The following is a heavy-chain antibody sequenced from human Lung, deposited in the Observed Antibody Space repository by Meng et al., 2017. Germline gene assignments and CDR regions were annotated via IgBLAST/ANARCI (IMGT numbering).Heavy chain of an antibody. CDR2: IYHSGGT. D-gene: IGHD2-2*01. J-gene: IGHJ4*02. V-gene: IGHV4-4*02. CDR3: ARGLGEAVVPRTMFDY. Sequence: VQVQESGPGPVKPSGPLSLTCGVSGGSISSSNWWSWVRQPPGKGLEWIGEIYHSGGTKYNPSLKSRVTISVDKSKNQFSLKLSSVAAADTAVYYCARGLGEAVVPRTMFDYWGQGTLVTVSS. CDR1: GGSISSSNW.